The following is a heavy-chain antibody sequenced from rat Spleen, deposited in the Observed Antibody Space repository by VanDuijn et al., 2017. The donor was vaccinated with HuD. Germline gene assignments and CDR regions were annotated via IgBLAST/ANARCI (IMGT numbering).Heavy chain of an antibody. CDR2: INYDGSST. D-gene: IGHD1-10*01. CDR1: GFTFDDYH. V-gene: IGHV5-20*01. J-gene: IGHJ1*01. Sequence: EVQLVESGGDLVQPGRSLKLSCAASGFTFDDYHMAWVRQAPTKGLEWVASINYDGSSTYYRDSVKGRFTISRDNAKSTLDLQMDSLRSEDTATYYCATEDYNNWYFDFWGPGTMVTVSS. CDR3: ATEDYNNWYFDF.